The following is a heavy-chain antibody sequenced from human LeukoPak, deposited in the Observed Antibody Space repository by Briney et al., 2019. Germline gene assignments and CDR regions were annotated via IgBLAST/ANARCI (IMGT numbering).Heavy chain of an antibody. Sequence: PGGSLRLSCAASGFTFSSYEMNWVRQAPGKGLEWVSYISCGSTIYYADSVKGRFTISRDNAKNSLYLQMNSLRAEDTAVYYCARDYPDYITGTTVAFDIWGQGTMVTVSS. CDR1: GFTFSSYE. J-gene: IGHJ3*02. D-gene: IGHD1-20*01. V-gene: IGHV3-48*03. CDR2: ISCGSTI. CDR3: ARDYPDYITGTTVAFDI.